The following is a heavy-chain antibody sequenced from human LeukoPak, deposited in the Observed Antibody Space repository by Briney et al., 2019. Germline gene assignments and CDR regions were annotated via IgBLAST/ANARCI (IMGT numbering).Heavy chain of an antibody. J-gene: IGHJ4*02. CDR3: ARRYSGSYYFPFDY. Sequence: GGSLRLSCAASGFTVSSNYMSWVRQAPGKGLEWVSVIYSGGSTYYADSVKGRFTISRDNSKNTLYLQMNSLRAEDTAVYYCARRYSGSYYFPFDYWGQGTLVTVSS. CDR2: IYSGGST. D-gene: IGHD1-26*01. CDR1: GFTVSSNY. V-gene: IGHV3-53*01.